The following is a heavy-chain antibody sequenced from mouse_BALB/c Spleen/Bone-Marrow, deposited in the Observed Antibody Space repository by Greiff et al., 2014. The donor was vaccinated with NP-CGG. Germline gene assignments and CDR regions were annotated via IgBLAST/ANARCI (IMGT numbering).Heavy chain of an antibody. J-gene: IGHJ4*01. V-gene: IGHV1-82*01. CDR2: IYPGDGDT. Sequence: LEESGPELVKPGASVRISCKASGYAFSNSWMNWVKQRPGQGLEWIGRIYPGDGDTYYNGKFKGKATLTADKSSSTAYMQLSSLTSVDSAVYFCAGSDGYRALDYWGQGTSVTVSS. CDR3: AGSDGYRALDY. CDR1: GYAFSNSW. D-gene: IGHD2-3*01.